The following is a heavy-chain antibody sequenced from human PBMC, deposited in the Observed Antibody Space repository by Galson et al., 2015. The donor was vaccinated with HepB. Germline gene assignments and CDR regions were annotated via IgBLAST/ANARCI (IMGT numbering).Heavy chain of an antibody. D-gene: IGHD5-18*01. CDR2: INHSGST. V-gene: IGHV4-39*07. Sequence: SETLSLTCTVSGGSISSGGYCWSWIRQPPGKGLEWIGEINHSGSTNYNPSLKSRVTISVDTSKNQFSLKLSSVTAADTAVYYCARRVRGYSYGRGFDPWGQGTLVTVSS. CDR3: ARRVRGYSYGRGFDP. J-gene: IGHJ5*02. CDR1: GGSISSGGYC.